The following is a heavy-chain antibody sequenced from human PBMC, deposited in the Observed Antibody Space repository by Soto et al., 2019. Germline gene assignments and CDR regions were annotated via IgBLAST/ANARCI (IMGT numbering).Heavy chain of an antibody. CDR2: LYHTVTT. Sequence: QVRLLESGPGLLKPSETLSLTCNISGGSIGTYYWSWIRQPPGKGLEWLGYLYHTVTTNYSPSLKSRATISLESSKGSFSLKLTFATAADTAVYYCAGGRAAMLVWGQGVLVTVSS. CDR3: AGGRAAMLV. J-gene: IGHJ4*02. CDR1: GGSIGTYY. D-gene: IGHD3-10*02. V-gene: IGHV4-59*01.